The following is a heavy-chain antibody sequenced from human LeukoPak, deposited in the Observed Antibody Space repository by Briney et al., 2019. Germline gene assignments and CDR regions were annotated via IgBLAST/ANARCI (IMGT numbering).Heavy chain of an antibody. V-gene: IGHV4-59*08. CDR3: ARHPSYSSSPHDDY. CDR2: IYYSGST. CDR1: GVSIRSYY. J-gene: IGHJ4*02. Sequence: SETLSLTCTVSGVSIRSYYWSWIRQPPGKGLEWIGYIYYSGSTSYNPSLKGRVSMSIDTSKNQFSLKLSFVTAADTAVYYCARHPSYSSSPHDDYWGQGTLVTVSS. D-gene: IGHD6-6*01.